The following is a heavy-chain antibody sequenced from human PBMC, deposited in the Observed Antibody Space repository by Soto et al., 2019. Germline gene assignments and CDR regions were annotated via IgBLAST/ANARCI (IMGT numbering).Heavy chain of an antibody. CDR1: GYTFTGYY. Sequence: ASVKVSCKASGYTFTGYYMHCVRQAPAQGLEWMGWINPNSGASNYAQKFHGSVTMTRDPSISTAYRKLCRLSSDDPALCSCARVTSSSDWPLLYWGQGTLVTVSS. CDR3: ARVTSSSDWPLLY. D-gene: IGHD6-19*01. V-gene: IGHV1-2*04. J-gene: IGHJ4*02. CDR2: INPNSGAS.